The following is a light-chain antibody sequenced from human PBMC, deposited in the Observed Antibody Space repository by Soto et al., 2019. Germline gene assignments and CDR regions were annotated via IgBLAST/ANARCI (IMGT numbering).Light chain of an antibody. CDR2: TAS. CDR3: QQSHNAPLT. J-gene: IGKJ4*01. CDR1: QSIARH. Sequence: DIPMIQSPSSLSASVGDRVTIYCRASQSIARHLNWYQQKPGATPKLLIYTASTLQSDVPSRFSASGSERDFTLTISDLQPEDFAIYYCQQSHNAPLTFGGGTKLEIK. V-gene: IGKV1-39*01.